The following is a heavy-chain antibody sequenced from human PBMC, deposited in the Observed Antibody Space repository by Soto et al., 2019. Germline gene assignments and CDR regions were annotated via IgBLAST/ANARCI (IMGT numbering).Heavy chain of an antibody. D-gene: IGHD6-13*01. CDR2: IYYSGST. V-gene: IGHV4-59*01. CDR3: AREIAAAGIDY. CDR1: GGSISSYY. J-gene: IGHJ4*02. Sequence: SETLSLTCTVSGGSISSYYWSWIRQPPGKGLEWIGYIYYSGSTNYNPSLKSRVTISVDTSKNQFSLKLSSVTAADTAVYYCAREIAAAGIDYWGQGTLVNVS.